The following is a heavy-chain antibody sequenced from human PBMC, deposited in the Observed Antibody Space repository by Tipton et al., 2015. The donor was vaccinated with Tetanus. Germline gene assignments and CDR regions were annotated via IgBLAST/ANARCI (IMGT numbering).Heavy chain of an antibody. J-gene: IGHJ4*02. CDR2: IDPKSGDT. D-gene: IGHD3-16*01. CDR3: ARDGGPAGGGSFDY. V-gene: IGHV1-2*02. Sequence: QVQLVQSGAEVKKPGASVRVSCKPSGYTFTNYHVQWVRQAPGQGLEWMGWIDPKSGDTDFAQRFQGRVTMTRDSSISTVYMELGRGRSADTAVYYWARDGGPAGGGSFDYWGQGTLVTVAS. CDR1: GYTFTNYH.